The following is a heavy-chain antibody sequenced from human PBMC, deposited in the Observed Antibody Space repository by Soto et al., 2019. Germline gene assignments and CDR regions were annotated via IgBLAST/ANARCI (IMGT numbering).Heavy chain of an antibody. J-gene: IGHJ3*02. CDR1: GGSISSGGYY. CDR2: IYYSGST. Sequence: QVQLQESGPGLVKPSQTLSLTCTVSGGSISSGGYYWSWIRQHPGKGLEWIGYIYYSGSTYYNPPLQSRVTISVDTSKNQFSLKLSSVTAADTAVYYCARRITMVRGDAFDIWGQGTMVTVSS. CDR3: ARRITMVRGDAFDI. V-gene: IGHV4-31*03. D-gene: IGHD3-10*01.